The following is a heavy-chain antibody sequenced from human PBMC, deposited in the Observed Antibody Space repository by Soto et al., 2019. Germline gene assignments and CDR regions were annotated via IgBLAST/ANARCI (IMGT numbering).Heavy chain of an antibody. CDR3: ARMKPARWIAVAGFDAFDI. CDR2: IYYSGST. D-gene: IGHD6-19*01. Sequence: QLQLQESGPGLVKPSETLSLTCTVSGGSISSSSYYWGWIRQPPGKGLEWIGSIYYSGSTYYNPSLKSRVTISVDTSKNQFSLKLSSVTAADTAVYYCARMKPARWIAVAGFDAFDIWGQGTMVTVSS. V-gene: IGHV4-39*01. J-gene: IGHJ3*02. CDR1: GGSISSSSYY.